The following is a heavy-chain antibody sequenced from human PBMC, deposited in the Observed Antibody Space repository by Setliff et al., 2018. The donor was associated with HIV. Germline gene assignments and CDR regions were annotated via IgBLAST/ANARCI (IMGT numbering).Heavy chain of an antibody. Sequence: ASVKVSCKASAYTFTTFGISWVRQAPGQGLEWMGWMNPNSGNTGYAQKFEGRVTMTRDTTVNTVYIEVSSLRSDDTAVYYCARGRASYNVFDIWGQGTMVTVSS. CDR1: AYTFTTFG. V-gene: IGHV1-8*01. CDR3: ARGRASYNVFDI. J-gene: IGHJ3*02. D-gene: IGHD1-1*01. CDR2: MNPNSGNT.